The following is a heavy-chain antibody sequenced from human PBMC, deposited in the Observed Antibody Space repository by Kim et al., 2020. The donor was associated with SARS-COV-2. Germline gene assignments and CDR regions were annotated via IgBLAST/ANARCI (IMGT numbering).Heavy chain of an antibody. J-gene: IGHJ4*02. Sequence: GGALRLSCSASGFTFSSYARYWVRQAPGKGLEYVSAINSNGGSTYYADSVKGRFTISRDNSKNTLYLQMSSLRAEDTAVYYCVKEGPHLAVGDYFDYWGQGTLVTVSS. CDR1: GFTFSSYA. D-gene: IGHD2-15*01. CDR3: VKEGPHLAVGDYFDY. CDR2: INSNGGST. V-gene: IGHV3-64D*09.